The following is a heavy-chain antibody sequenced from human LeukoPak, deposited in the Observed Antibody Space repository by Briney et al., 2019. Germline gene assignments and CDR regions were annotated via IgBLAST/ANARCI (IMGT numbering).Heavy chain of an antibody. CDR1: GYTFTSYY. J-gene: IGHJ4*02. CDR2: MSPNSGDT. D-gene: IGHD7-27*01. V-gene: IGHV1-8*02. Sequence: ASVKVSCKASGYTFTSYYMHWVRQATGQRPEWMGWMSPNSGDTGYAQKFQDRVTKTRNTSISTAYMELSSLRSDDTAVYYCARGPPNWGYDYWGPGTLVTVSS. CDR3: ARGPPNWGYDY.